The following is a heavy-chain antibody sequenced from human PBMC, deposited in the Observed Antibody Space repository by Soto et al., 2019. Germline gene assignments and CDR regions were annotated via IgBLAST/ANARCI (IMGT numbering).Heavy chain of an antibody. CDR3: ARDNGDYEEGYYGMDV. D-gene: IGHD4-17*01. J-gene: IGHJ6*02. Sequence: QVQLQESGPGLVKPSQTLSLTCTVSGGSISSGGYYWSWIRQHPGKGLEWIGYIYYSGSTYYNPSRKSRVTISVDTSKNQFSLKLSSVTAADTAVYYCARDNGDYEEGYYGMDVWGQGTTVTVSS. CDR1: GGSISSGGYY. V-gene: IGHV4-31*03. CDR2: IYYSGST.